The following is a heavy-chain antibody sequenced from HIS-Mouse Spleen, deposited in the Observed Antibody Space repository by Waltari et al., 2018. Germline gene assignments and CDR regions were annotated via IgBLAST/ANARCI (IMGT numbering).Heavy chain of an antibody. Sequence: QLQLQESGPGLVKPSETLSLTCTVSGGSISSSSYYWGWIRPPPGKGMEWIGSIYYSGGTYYNPYLKSRVTISVDTSKNQLSLKLSSVTAADTAVYYCARDPRWNDGIDYWGQGTLVTVSS. CDR1: GGSISSSSYY. V-gene: IGHV4-39*07. CDR2: IYYSGGT. J-gene: IGHJ4*02. CDR3: ARDPRWNDGIDY. D-gene: IGHD1-1*01.